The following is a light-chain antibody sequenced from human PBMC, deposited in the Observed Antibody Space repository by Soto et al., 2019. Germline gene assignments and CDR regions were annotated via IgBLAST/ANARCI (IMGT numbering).Light chain of an antibody. J-gene: IGLJ3*02. Sequence: QSALTQPASVSGSPGQSITISCTGTSSDVGSYNLVSWYQLHPGKAPKLMIYEGSKRPSGVSNRFSGSKSGNTASLTISGLQAEDEADYYCCSYAGSSTGVFGGGTKLTVL. CDR3: CSYAGSSTGV. V-gene: IGLV2-23*01. CDR2: EGS. CDR1: SSDVGSYNL.